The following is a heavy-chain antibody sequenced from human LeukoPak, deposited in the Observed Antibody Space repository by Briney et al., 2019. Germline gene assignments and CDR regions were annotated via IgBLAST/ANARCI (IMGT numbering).Heavy chain of an antibody. CDR1: GGSISSYY. Sequence: PSETLSLTCTVSGGSISSYYWSWIRQPPGKGLEWIGYIYYSGNTNSNPSLKSRVTISVDTSRNQFSLKLTSVTAADTAVYYCAKEIRTSNFYYYMDVWGKGTTVTVSS. CDR2: IYYSGNT. D-gene: IGHD2-2*01. CDR3: AKEIRTSNFYYYMDV. J-gene: IGHJ6*03. V-gene: IGHV4-59*01.